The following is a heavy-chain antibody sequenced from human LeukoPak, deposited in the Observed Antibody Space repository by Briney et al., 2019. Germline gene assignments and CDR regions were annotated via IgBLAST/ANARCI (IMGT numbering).Heavy chain of an antibody. CDR3: ASIHDYVWGSYRHDY. D-gene: IGHD3-16*02. V-gene: IGHV1-2*06. Sequence: ASVKVSCKASGYTFTGYYMHWVRQAPGQGLEWMGRINPNSDGTNHAQKFQGRVTMTRDTSISTAYMELSRLRSDDTAVYYCASIHDYVWGSYRHDYWGQGTLVTVSS. CDR1: GYTFTGYY. J-gene: IGHJ4*02. CDR2: INPNSDGT.